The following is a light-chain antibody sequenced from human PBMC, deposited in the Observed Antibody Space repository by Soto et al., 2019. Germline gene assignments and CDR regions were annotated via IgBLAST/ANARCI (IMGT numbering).Light chain of an antibody. CDR2: DAT. Sequence: DIQMTQSPSSLSASVGDRVTITCQASQDITNYLNWYQQKPGKAPKLLIFDATNLETGVPSGFSGSGSGTDFTFTISSLQPEDIATYYCQQYDTLPFTFGGGTKVDIK. CDR3: QQYDTLPFT. V-gene: IGKV1-33*01. CDR1: QDITNY. J-gene: IGKJ4*01.